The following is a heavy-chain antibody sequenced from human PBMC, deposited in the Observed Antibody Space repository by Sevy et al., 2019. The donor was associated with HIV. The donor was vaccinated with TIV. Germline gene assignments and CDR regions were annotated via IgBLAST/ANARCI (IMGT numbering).Heavy chain of an antibody. D-gene: IGHD3-3*01. V-gene: IGHV6-1*01. CDR3: ARAITICGLTITLDP. J-gene: IGHJ5*02. Sequence: SHNLSLTCTISGDSVSSSSVAWNWIRQSPSRGLEWLGRTYYRSKWYNDYALSVKNRIIISPDTSNIQHSLQLNSVTPEDTAVYYCARAITICGLTITLDPWGLGTLVTVSS. CDR2: TYYRSKWYN. CDR1: GDSVSSSSVA.